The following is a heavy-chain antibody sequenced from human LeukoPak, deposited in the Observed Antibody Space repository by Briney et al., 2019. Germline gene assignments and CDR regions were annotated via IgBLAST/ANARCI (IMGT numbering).Heavy chain of an antibody. J-gene: IGHJ4*02. CDR1: GFTFSSYG. CDR3: AKDLDSSGSRPYFDY. D-gene: IGHD3-22*01. V-gene: IGHV3-30*18. Sequence: GGSLRLSCAASGFTFSSYGMHWVRQAPGKGLEWVAVISYDGSNKYYADSVKGRFTISRDNSKNTLYLQMNSLRAEDTAVYYCAKDLDSSGSRPYFDYWGQGTLVTVSS. CDR2: ISYDGSNK.